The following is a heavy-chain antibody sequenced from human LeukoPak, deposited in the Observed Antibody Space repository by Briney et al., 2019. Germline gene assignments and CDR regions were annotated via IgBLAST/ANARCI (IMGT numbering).Heavy chain of an antibody. J-gene: IGHJ3*02. CDR2: IYYSGST. CDR3: ARDLSAVAGRRAFDI. Sequence: KTSETLSLTCTVSGGSISSSSYYWSWIRQHPGKGLEWIGYIYYSGSTYYNPSLKSRVTISVDTSKNQFSLKLSSVTAADTAVYYCARDLSAVAGRRAFDIWGQGTMVTVSS. D-gene: IGHD6-19*01. CDR1: GGSISSSSYY. V-gene: IGHV4-31*03.